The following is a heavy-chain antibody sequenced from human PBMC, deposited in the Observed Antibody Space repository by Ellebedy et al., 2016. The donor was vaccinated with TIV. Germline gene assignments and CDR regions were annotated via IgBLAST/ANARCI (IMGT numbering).Heavy chain of an antibody. CDR3: ARDQGWAYPGSTRFDY. V-gene: IGHV3-9*01. CDR2: INRNSDSI. J-gene: IGHJ4*03. CDR1: GFTFDDYA. D-gene: IGHD3-10*01. Sequence: SLKISCAASGFTFDDYAMHWVRQAPGQGLEWVSGINRNSDSIGYADSVRGRFTISRDNAKNSLYLQMSSLRAEDTAVYYCARDQGWAYPGSTRFDYWGQGTLVTVSS.